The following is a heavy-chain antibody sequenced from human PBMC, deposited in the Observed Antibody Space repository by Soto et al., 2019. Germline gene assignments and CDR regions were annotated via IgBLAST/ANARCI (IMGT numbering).Heavy chain of an antibody. CDR3: ARQLEVAPPETSYYYYGMDV. V-gene: IGHV4-59*08. D-gene: IGHD5-12*01. CDR2: IYYSGST. CDR1: GGSISSYY. Sequence: PSETLSLTCTVPGGSISSYYWRWIRQPPGKGLEWIGYIYYSGSTNYNPSLKSRVTISVDTSTNQFSLKLSSVTAADTAVYYCARQLEVAPPETSYYYYGMDVWGQGTTVTVSS. J-gene: IGHJ6*02.